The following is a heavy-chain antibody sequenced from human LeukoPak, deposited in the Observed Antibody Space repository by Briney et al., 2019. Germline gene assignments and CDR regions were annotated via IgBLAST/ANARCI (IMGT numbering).Heavy chain of an antibody. J-gene: IGHJ4*02. CDR2: ISSRSSTI. CDR1: GFIFSSYS. D-gene: IGHD5-24*01. Sequence: GGSLRLSCAASGFIFSSYSMNWVRQAPGKGLEWVSKISSRSSTIYYADSVKGRFTISRDNAKNSLYLQMNSQRDADTAVYYCARETSSLDGYNYFDYWGQGTLVTVAS. CDR3: ARETSSLDGYNYFDY. V-gene: IGHV3-48*02.